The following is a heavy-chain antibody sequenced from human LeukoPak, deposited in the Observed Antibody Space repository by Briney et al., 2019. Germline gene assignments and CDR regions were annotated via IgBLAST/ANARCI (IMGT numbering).Heavy chain of an antibody. D-gene: IGHD3-10*01. CDR3: ATDRYYGSGSSFVFDY. V-gene: IGHV1-24*01. J-gene: IGHJ4*02. CDR1: GYTLTELS. CDR2: FDPEDGET. Sequence: ASVKVSCKVSGYTLTELSMHWVRQAPGKGLEWMGGFDPEDGETIYAQKFQGRVTMTEDTSTDTAYMELSSLRSEDTAVYYCATDRYYGSGSSFVFDYWGQGTLVTVSS.